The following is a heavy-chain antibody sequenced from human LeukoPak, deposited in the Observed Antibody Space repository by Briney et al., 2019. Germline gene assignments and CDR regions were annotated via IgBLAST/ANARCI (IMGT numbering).Heavy chain of an antibody. J-gene: IGHJ4*02. CDR2: INSDGSST. D-gene: IGHD3-3*01. CDR3: ASPSPLRFLDF. V-gene: IGHV3-74*01. CDR1: GFTFSSYW. Sequence: GGSLRLSCAASGFTFSSYWMHWVRQAPGKGLVWVSRINSDGSSTSYADSVKGRFTISRDNAKNTLYPQMNSLRAEDTAVYYCASPSPLRFLDFGGQGTLVTVSS.